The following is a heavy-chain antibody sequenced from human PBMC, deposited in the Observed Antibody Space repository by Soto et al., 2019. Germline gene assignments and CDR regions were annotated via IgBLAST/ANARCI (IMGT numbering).Heavy chain of an antibody. CDR2: IWYDGSNK. D-gene: IGHD2-15*01. CDR3: AREGTYCSGGSCYPHFDY. CDR1: GFTFSSYG. Sequence: QVQLVESGGGVVQPGRSLRLSCAASGFTFSSYGMHWVRQAPGKGLEWVAVIWYDGSNKYYADSVKGRFTISRDNSKNTLHLRMNSLRAEDTAVYYCAREGTYCSGGSCYPHFDYWGQGTLVTVSS. J-gene: IGHJ4*02. V-gene: IGHV3-33*01.